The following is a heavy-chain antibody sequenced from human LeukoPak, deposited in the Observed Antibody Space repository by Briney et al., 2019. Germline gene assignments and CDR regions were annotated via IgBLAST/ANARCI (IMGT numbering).Heavy chain of an antibody. CDR3: ARHGGSYTFDF. CDR1: GGSISSYY. CDR2: MYDSGST. D-gene: IGHD1-26*01. Sequence: SETLSLTCTVFGGSISSYYWSWIRQPPGKGLELIGYMYDSGSTNYNPSLKSRVTISVDTSKNQFSLRLSSVTAADTAVYYCARHGGSYTFDFWGQGALVTVSS. J-gene: IGHJ4*02. V-gene: IGHV4-59*01.